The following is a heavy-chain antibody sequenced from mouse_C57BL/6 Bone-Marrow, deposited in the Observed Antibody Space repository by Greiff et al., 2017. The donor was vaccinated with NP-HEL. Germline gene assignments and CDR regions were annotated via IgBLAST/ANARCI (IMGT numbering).Heavy chain of an antibody. CDR1: GYSFTGYY. D-gene: IGHD2-5*01. CDR3: ARSYYSNGAMDY. J-gene: IGHJ4*01. CDR2: INPSTGGT. Sequence: VQLQQSGPELVKPGASVKISCKASGYSFTGYYMNWVKQSPEKSLEWIGEINPSTGGTTYNQKFKAKATLTVDKSSSTAYMQLKSLTSEDSAVYYCARSYYSNGAMDYWGQGTSVTVSS. V-gene: IGHV1-42*01.